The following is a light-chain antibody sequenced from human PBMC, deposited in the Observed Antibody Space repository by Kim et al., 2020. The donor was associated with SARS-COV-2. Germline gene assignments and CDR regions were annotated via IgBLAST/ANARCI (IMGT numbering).Light chain of an antibody. J-gene: IGKJ1*01. CDR1: QSISIY. Sequence: DIQMTQSPSALAASVGDRVTITCRASQSISIYLAWYQQKPRKAPKLLIYKASSLDSGVPSRFSGSGSGTEFTLTINSLQPEDFATSYCQQYSTYPWTFGQGTKVDIK. CDR3: QQYSTYPWT. CDR2: KAS. V-gene: IGKV1-5*03.